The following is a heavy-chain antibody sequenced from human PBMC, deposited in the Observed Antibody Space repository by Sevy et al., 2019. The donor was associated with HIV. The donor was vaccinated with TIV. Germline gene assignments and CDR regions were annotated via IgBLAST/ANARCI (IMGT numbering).Heavy chain of an antibody. J-gene: IGHJ5*02. CDR1: GGSISSYY. D-gene: IGHD7-27*01. Sequence: SETLSLTCTVSGGSISSYYWSWIRQPPGKGLEWIGYIYYSGSTNYNPSLKSRVTISVDTSKNQFSLKLGSVTAADTAVYYCARQGRNSGRSSQWFDPWGQGTLVTVSS. CDR2: IYYSGST. CDR3: ARQGRNSGRSSQWFDP. V-gene: IGHV4-59*08.